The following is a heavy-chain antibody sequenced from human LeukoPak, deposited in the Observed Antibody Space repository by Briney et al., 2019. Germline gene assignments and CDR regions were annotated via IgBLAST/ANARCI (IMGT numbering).Heavy chain of an antibody. V-gene: IGHV3-23*01. J-gene: IGHJ3*02. CDR2: ISGSGGKT. Sequence: GGSLRLFCAASGFTFRSYAMSWVRQAPGKGLEWVSGISGSGGKTYYADSVKGRFTISRDDSKNTLYLQMNSLRAEDTAVYYCANCGYNYGLDAFDIWGQGTMVTVSS. D-gene: IGHD5-18*01. CDR1: GFTFRSYA. CDR3: ANCGYNYGLDAFDI.